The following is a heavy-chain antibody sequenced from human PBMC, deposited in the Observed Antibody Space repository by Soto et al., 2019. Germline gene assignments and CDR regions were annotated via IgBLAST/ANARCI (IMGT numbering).Heavy chain of an antibody. CDR3: AREDSLIIPAVSDF. V-gene: IGHV3-21*01. CDR2: ISKSDYT. D-gene: IGHD2-2*01. J-gene: IGHJ4*02. Sequence: GGSLRLSCTVSGFAFNNYGINWVRQAPGKGLEWVSSISKSDYTYYSDSVKGRFTISRDNAKNSVSLQMNTLRVEDTAVYYCAREDSLIIPAVSDFWGQGTLGTV. CDR1: GFAFNNYG.